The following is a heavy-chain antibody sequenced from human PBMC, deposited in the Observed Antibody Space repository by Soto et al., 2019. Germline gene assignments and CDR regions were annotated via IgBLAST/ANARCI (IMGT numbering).Heavy chain of an antibody. D-gene: IGHD4-17*01. CDR3: ARDYGDYQFDY. CDR2: IYYRGTT. J-gene: IGHJ4*02. CDR1: GGSISSSSYY. V-gene: IGHV4-39*02. Sequence: SETLSLTCTVSGGSISSSSYYWGWIRQPPGKGLEWIGNIYYRGTTYYNPSLKSRVTISVDTSKNQFSLKLASVTAADTAVYYCARDYGDYQFDYWGQGTLVTV.